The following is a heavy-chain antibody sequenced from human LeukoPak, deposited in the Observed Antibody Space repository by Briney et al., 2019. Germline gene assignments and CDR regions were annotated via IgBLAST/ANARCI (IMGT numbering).Heavy chain of an antibody. CDR3: ARGMGIAVAGPYFDY. Sequence: SETLSLTCTVSGGSISGYYWSWIRQPPGKGLEWIGYIYYSGSTNYNPSLKSRVTISVDTSKNQFSLKLSSVTAADTAVYYCARGMGIAVAGPYFDYWGQGTLVTVSS. J-gene: IGHJ4*02. V-gene: IGHV4-59*01. CDR1: GGSISGYY. CDR2: IYYSGST. D-gene: IGHD6-19*01.